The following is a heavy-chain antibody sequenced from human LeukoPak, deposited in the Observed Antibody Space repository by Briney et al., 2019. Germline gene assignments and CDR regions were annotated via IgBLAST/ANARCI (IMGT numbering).Heavy chain of an antibody. J-gene: IGHJ6*04. CDR1: GGSISSYY. D-gene: IGHD3-3*01. CDR2: ISGSSGTI. V-gene: IGHV3-48*01. CDR3: TRVEKGFWSGFKMDV. Sequence: ETLSLTCTVSGGSISSYYWSWIRQPPGKGLEWISYISGSSGTIYYADSVEGRFIISRDNDKSSLYLQMNSLGVEDTAVYFCTRVEKGFWSGFKMDVWGKGTTVAVSS.